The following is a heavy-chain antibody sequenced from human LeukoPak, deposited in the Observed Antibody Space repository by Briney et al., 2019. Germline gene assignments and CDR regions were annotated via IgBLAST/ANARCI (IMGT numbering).Heavy chain of an antibody. CDR2: IIPIFGTA. D-gene: IGHD3-22*01. J-gene: IGHJ4*02. CDR3: ARDYDREYYYDSSGSTSGSFDY. CDR1: GGTFSSYA. Sequence: SVKVSCKASGGTFSSYAISWVRQAPGQGLEWMGGIIPIFGTANHAQKLQGRVTMTTDTSTSTAYMELRSLRSDDTAVYYCARDYDREYYYDSSGSTSGSFDYWGQGTLVTVSS. V-gene: IGHV1-69*05.